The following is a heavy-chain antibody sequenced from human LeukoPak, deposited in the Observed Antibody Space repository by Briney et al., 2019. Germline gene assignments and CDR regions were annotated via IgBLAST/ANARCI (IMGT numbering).Heavy chain of an antibody. CDR2: ISGSGGST. CDR1: GFTFSSYA. J-gene: IGHJ4*02. CDR3: AKGCFKRTVTVDY. D-gene: IGHD4-17*01. V-gene: IGHV3-23*01. Sequence: GASLRLSCAASGFTFSSYAMSWVRQAPGQGLEWVSAISGSGGSTYYADSVKGRFTISRDNSKNTLYPQMNSLRAEDTAVYYCAKGCFKRTVTVDYWGQGTLVTVSS.